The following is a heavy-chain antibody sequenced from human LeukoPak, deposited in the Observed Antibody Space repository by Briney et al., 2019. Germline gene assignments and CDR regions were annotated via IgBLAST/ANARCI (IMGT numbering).Heavy chain of an antibody. Sequence: PGGSLRLSCTASGVTFSRYWMHWVPQAPGKGLGWVSRIYPDGSRTDYADSVKGRFTISRDNASSTLFLQMNSLTAEDTAVYFCARDGRGDYPKFDLWGQGTLVTVSS. CDR3: ARDGRGDYPKFDL. CDR2: IYPDGSRT. CDR1: GVTFSRYW. D-gene: IGHD4-17*01. J-gene: IGHJ4*02. V-gene: IGHV3-74*01.